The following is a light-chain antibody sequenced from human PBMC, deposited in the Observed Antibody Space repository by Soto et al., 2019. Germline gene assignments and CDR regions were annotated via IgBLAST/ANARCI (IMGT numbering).Light chain of an antibody. CDR1: SSDVGNYKY. V-gene: IGLV2-14*01. CDR2: EVS. J-gene: IGLJ1*01. CDR3: LSYTSSGTYV. Sequence: QSALTQPASVSGSPGQSITISCTGTSSDVGNYKYVSWYQQHPGKAPKLMIYEVSNRPSGVSNRVSGSKSGNTASLSISGLQAEDETDYYCLSYTSSGTYVFGTGTKLTVL.